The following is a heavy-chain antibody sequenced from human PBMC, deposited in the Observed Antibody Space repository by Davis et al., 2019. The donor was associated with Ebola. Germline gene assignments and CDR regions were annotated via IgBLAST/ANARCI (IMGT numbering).Heavy chain of an antibody. V-gene: IGHV1-18*01. CDR2: ISAYNGNT. Sequence: SVTVSCLASRYSFPQYCLICVRPAPRHGLAWMVLISAYNGNTNYAQKLQGRVTMTTDTSTSTAYMELRSLRSDDTAVYYGARDLYVTAPGDYWGQGTLVTVSS. CDR1: RYSFPQYC. CDR3: ARDLYVTAPGDY. J-gene: IGHJ4*02. D-gene: IGHD2/OR15-2a*01.